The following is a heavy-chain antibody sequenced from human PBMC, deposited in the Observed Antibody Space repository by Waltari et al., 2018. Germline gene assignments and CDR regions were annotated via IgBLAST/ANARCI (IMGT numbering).Heavy chain of an antibody. CDR2: INEDGIRK. CDR1: GFTLSTYW. D-gene: IGHD1-26*01. CDR3: VRDIPAGASDFDY. Sequence: EVQVVESGGGLVQPGGSLRLSCAVSGFTLSTYWMSWVRQAPGKGREWVANINEDGIRKDYVDSVKGRFTIARDNAKSLVYLQMNGLRIEDTAMYYCVRDIPAGASDFDYWGQGTAVTVSS. V-gene: IGHV3-7*03. J-gene: IGHJ4*02.